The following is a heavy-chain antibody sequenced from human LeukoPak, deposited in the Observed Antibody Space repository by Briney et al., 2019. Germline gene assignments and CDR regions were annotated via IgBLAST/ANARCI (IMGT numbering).Heavy chain of an antibody. J-gene: IGHJ4*02. D-gene: IGHD1-26*01. CDR2: IWYDGSNK. CDR1: GFTLSSYG. CDR3: AKDPYSGSPGFDY. Sequence: GRSLRLSCAASGFTLSSYGMHWVRQAPGKGLEWVAVIWYDGSNKYYADSVKGRFTISRDNSKNTLYLQMNSLRAEDTAVYYCAKDPYSGSPGFDYWGQGTLVTVSS. V-gene: IGHV3-33*06.